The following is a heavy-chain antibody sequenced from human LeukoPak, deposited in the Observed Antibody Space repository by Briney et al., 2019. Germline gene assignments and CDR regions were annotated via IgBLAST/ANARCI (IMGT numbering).Heavy chain of an antibody. V-gene: IGHV3-23*01. CDR2: INGSGSST. J-gene: IGHJ4*02. CDR3: AKGRAGIDY. D-gene: IGHD6-19*01. Sequence: PGGSLRLSCAASGFTFSSHAMSWVRQAPGKGLEWVSGINGSGSSTYYADSVKGRFTISRDNSKNTLYVQMNSLRAEDTAVYYCAKGRAGIDYWGQGTLVIVSS. CDR1: GFTFSSHA.